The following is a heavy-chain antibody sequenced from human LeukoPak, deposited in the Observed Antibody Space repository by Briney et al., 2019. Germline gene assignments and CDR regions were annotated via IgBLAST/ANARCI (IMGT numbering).Heavy chain of an antibody. V-gene: IGHV4-59*01. D-gene: IGHD6-13*01. CDR1: GGSISSYY. Sequence: SETLSLTCTVSGGSISSYYWSWIRQPPGKGLEWIGYIYYSGSTNYNPSLKSRVTISVDTSKNQFSLKLSSVTAADTAVYYCARAHHAGSSWYPHFDYWGQGTLVTVSS. J-gene: IGHJ4*02. CDR2: IYYSGST. CDR3: ARAHHAGSSWYPHFDY.